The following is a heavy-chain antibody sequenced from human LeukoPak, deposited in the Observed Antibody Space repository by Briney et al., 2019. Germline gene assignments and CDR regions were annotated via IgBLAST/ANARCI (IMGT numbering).Heavy chain of an antibody. CDR2: IKQDGSEK. CDR1: GFTFSSYW. J-gene: IGHJ6*03. CDR3: ARKGGVGFLGYHYYMDV. V-gene: IGHV3-7*01. D-gene: IGHD3-16*01. Sequence: GGSLRLSCAASGFTFSSYWMSWVRQAPGKGLEWVANIKQDGSEKYYVDSVKGRFTISRDNAKNSLYLQMNSLRAEDTAVYYCARKGGVGFLGYHYYMDVWGKGTTVTVSS.